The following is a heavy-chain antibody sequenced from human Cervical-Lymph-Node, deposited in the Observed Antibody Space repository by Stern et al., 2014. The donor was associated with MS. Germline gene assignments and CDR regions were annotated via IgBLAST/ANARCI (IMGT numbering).Heavy chain of an antibody. J-gene: IGHJ6*02. CDR2: ISARSADI. Sequence: EVQLVESGGGLVKPGGSLRLSCAASGFTFRTHTMNWVRQAPGQGQEWISSISARSADINYADSVKGRFTISRDNAKKSLFLQMNSLRVEDTAVYYCASVAVAGTGDQHYYYGLDVWGQGTTVTVSS. CDR1: GFTFRTHT. D-gene: IGHD6-19*01. CDR3: ASVAVAGTGDQHYYYGLDV. V-gene: IGHV3-21*01.